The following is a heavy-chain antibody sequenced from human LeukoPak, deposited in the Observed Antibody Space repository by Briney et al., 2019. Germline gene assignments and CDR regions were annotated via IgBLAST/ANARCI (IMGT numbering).Heavy chain of an antibody. Sequence: GGSLRLSCAASGFTFSIYWMTWVRQAPGKGLEWVSSISSSSSYIYYADSVKGRFTISRDNAKNSLYLQMNSLRAEDTAVYYCARGRAHDAFDIWGQGTMVTVSS. J-gene: IGHJ3*02. CDR2: ISSSSSYI. CDR1: GFTFSIYW. V-gene: IGHV3-21*01. CDR3: ARGRAHDAFDI.